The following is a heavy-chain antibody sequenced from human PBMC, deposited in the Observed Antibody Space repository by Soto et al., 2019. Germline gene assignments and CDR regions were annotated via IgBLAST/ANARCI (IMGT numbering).Heavy chain of an antibody. CDR1: GDIVSSNSAA. Sequence: SQTLSLTCAISGDIVSSNSAAWNWLRQSPSRVLEWLGRTYYRSKWYNDYALSVKTRITINPVTSKNHFFLQLNSVNPEHTAVYSCASARAVETNIAATYYYYGMGVWGQGTTVTVSS. CDR3: ASARAVETNIAATYYYYGMGV. J-gene: IGHJ6*02. V-gene: IGHV6-1*01. CDR2: TYYRSKWYN. D-gene: IGHD6-13*01.